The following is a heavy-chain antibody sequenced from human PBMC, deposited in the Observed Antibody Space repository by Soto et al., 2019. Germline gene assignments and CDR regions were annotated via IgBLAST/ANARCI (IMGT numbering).Heavy chain of an antibody. CDR3: ARHSSNGHTAPDNWFDP. V-gene: IGHV4-39*01. CDR2: IYYSGST. Sequence: SETLYLTCTVSGGSISSSSYYCGWIRQPPGKGLEWIGSIYYSGSTYYNPSLKSRVTISVDTSKNQFSLKLSSVTAAETAVYYCARHSSNGHTAPDNWFDPWGQGTLITVSS. CDR1: GGSISSSSYY. D-gene: IGHD6-13*01. J-gene: IGHJ5*02.